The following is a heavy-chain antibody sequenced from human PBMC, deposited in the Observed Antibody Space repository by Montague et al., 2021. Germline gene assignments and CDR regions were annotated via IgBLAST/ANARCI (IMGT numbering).Heavy chain of an antibody. D-gene: IGHD1-26*01. CDR3: ARDTVGASGYFYYYYMDV. Sequence: SETLSPTCTVFGDSINTYSWSWIRQHAGKGLEWIGRLSNGGSTNSNHSLKSRVSMSVDTSKNQFSLKLSSVTAADTAVYFCARDTVGASGYFYYYYMDVWGRGTTVTVSS. J-gene: IGHJ6*03. CDR1: GDSINTYS. V-gene: IGHV4-4*07. CDR2: LSNGGST.